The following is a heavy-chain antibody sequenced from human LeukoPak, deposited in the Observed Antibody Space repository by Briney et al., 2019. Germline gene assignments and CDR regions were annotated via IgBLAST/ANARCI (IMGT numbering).Heavy chain of an antibody. D-gene: IGHD5-18*01. CDR1: GGTFSSYA. Sequence: GASVKVSCKASGGTFSSYAISWVRQAPGQGLEWMGRIIPIFGTANYAQKFQGRVTITTDDSTSTADMELSSLRSEDTAVYYCARDRIQLWLRYYYYYMDVWGKGTTVTVSS. CDR2: IIPIFGTA. CDR3: ARDRIQLWLRYYYYYMDV. V-gene: IGHV1-69*05. J-gene: IGHJ6*03.